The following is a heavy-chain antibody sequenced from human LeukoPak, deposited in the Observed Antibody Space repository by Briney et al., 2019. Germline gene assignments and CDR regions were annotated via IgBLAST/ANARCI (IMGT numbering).Heavy chain of an antibody. CDR2: IREDGSEK. D-gene: IGHD5-18*01. CDR3: ARGIQLWLYYLDS. J-gene: IGHJ4*02. CDR1: GFTFSSSW. Sequence: GGSLRLSCAASGFTFSSSWMSWVRLAPGRGLEWVANIREDGSEKYYVDSVKGRFTISRDNAKNSLYLQMNSLRDEDTAVYFCARGIQLWLYYLDSRGQGTLVTVSS. V-gene: IGHV3-7*01.